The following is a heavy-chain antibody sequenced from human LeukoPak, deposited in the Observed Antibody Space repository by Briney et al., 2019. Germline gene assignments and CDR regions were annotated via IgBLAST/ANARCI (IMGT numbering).Heavy chain of an antibody. J-gene: IGHJ2*01. CDR1: GFIFTSYW. D-gene: IGHD6-13*01. Sequence: GGSLRLSCSASGFIFTSYWMGWVRQAPGKGLEWVANINRDGSEKYYADSVKGRFTISRDNAKNSLYLEMNSLRAEDTAVYYCARHVAAAGTTIYWYFDLWGRGTLVTVSS. CDR3: ARHVAAAGTTIYWYFDL. V-gene: IGHV3-7*05. CDR2: INRDGSEK.